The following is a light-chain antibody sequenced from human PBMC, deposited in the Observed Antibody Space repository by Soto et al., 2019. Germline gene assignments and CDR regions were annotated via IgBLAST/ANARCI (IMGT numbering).Light chain of an antibody. CDR1: SSDVGGYNY. Sequence: QSVLTQPASVSWSPGQWITISCTGTSSDVGGYNYVSWYQQHPGKAPKLMIYEVINRSSGVSNRFSGSKSGNTASLSISGLQAEDEADYYCSSYTTTNTYVFGPGTKVTVL. CDR3: SSYTTTNTYV. CDR2: EVI. J-gene: IGLJ1*01. V-gene: IGLV2-14*01.